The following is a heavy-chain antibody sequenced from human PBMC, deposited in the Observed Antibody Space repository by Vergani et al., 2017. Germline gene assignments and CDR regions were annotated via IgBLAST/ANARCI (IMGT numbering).Heavy chain of an antibody. J-gene: IGHJ4*02. D-gene: IGHD3-9*01. CDR1: GFTFSSYG. CDR2: IWYDGRKK. Sequence: QVQLVESGGGVVQPGRSLRLSCAASGFTFSSYGMHWVRQAPGKGLEWVAVIWYDGRKKYYADSVKGRFTISRDNSKNTLYLRMNSLRAEDTAVYYCTKPTDDYDVLTGLDYWGQGTLVTVSS. CDR3: TKPTDDYDVLTGLDY. V-gene: IGHV3-33*06.